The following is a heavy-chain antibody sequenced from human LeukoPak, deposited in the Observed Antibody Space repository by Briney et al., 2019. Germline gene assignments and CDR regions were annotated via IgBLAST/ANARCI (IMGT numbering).Heavy chain of an antibody. CDR3: AGGSTLDRGLVYY. J-gene: IGHJ4*02. V-gene: IGHV3-13*01. Sequence: RPGGSLRLSCAASGFTFSSYDMHWVRQATGKGLEWVSAIGTAGDTYYPGSVKGRFTISRDNAKNTLFLQMNSLRAEDTAVYYCAGGSTLDRGLVYYWGQGALVTVSS. D-gene: IGHD3-10*01. CDR2: IGTAGDT. CDR1: GFTFSSYD.